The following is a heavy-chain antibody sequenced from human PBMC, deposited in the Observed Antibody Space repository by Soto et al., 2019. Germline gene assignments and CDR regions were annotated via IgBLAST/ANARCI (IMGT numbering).Heavy chain of an antibody. V-gene: IGHV3-23*01. Sequence: PGGSLRLSCAAAGFAFSTYAMTWVRQAPGKGLEWVSVISGSGGSSYYAASVTGRFTISRDNSKNTLFLQMNGLRAEDTAVYYCAKVTKRAAAGRYEYYKYGMDVWGQGTTVTVSS. J-gene: IGHJ6*02. CDR1: GFAFSTYA. D-gene: IGHD6-13*01. CDR2: ISGSGGSS. CDR3: AKVTKRAAAGRYEYYKYGMDV.